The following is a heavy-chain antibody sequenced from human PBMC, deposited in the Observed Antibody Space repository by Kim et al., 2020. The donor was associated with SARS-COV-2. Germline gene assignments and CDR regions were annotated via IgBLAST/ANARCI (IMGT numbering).Heavy chain of an antibody. J-gene: IGHJ4*02. CDR2: INWNGGST. Sequence: GGSLRLSCAASGFTFDDYGMSWVRQAPGKGLEWVSGINWNGGSTGYADSVKGRFTISRDNAKNSLYLQMNSLRPEDTALYYCVPLMPGIVAAGTLSSARGQGTLVTVSS. CDR3: VPLMPGIVAAGTLSSA. V-gene: IGHV3-20*04. D-gene: IGHD6-13*01. CDR1: GFTFDDYG.